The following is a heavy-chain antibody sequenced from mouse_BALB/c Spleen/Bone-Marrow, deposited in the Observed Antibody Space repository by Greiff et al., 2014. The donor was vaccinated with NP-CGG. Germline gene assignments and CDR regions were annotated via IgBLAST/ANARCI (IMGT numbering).Heavy chain of an antibody. CDR3: ARQENWALDY. J-gene: IGHJ2*01. CDR2: ITSGGGST. Sequence: EVKLVESGGGLVKPGGSLKLSCAASGFTFSDYAVSWVRQSPEKRLEWVATITSGGGSTYYPDSVKGRFTISRDNAKNTLYLQMSSLRSEDTAMYYSARQENWALDYWGQGTTLTVSS. D-gene: IGHD4-1*01. V-gene: IGHV5-9-3*01. CDR1: GFTFSDYA.